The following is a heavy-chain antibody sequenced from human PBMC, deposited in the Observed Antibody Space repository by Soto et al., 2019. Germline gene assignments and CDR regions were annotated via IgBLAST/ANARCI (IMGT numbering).Heavy chain of an antibody. CDR3: AIYYGSGSYFPDHYYYGMDV. V-gene: IGHV3-30-3*01. CDR1: GFTFSSYA. J-gene: IGHJ6*02. D-gene: IGHD3-10*01. CDR2: ISYDGSDK. Sequence: PGGSLRLSCAASGFTFSSYAMHWVRQAPGKGLEWVALISYDGSDKDYADSVKGRFTISRDNSRNTLFLQMNSLRAEDTAVYYCAIYYGSGSYFPDHYYYGMDVWGQGTTVTVSS.